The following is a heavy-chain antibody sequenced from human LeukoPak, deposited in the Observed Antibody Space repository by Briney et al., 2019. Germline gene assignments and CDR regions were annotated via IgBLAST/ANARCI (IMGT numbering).Heavy chain of an antibody. CDR2: ISSNGGST. CDR1: GFTFSSYA. D-gene: IGHD6-13*01. Sequence: PGGSLRLSCAASGFTFSSYAMHWVRQAPGKGLEYVSSISSNGGSTYYANSVKGRFTISRDNSKNTLYLQMGSLRAEDMAVYYCARGGVNVAAASFDYWGQGTLVTVYS. J-gene: IGHJ4*02. CDR3: ARGGVNVAAASFDY. V-gene: IGHV3-64*01.